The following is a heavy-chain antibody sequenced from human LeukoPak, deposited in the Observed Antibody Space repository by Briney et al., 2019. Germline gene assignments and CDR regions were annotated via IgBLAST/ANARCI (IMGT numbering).Heavy chain of an antibody. CDR3: VRRVRYFGQNDY. Sequence: PSETLSLTCTVSGASMSDYYWSWIRQPPGKGLEWIGYIYYTGSTNYNPFLKSRVTMSVDTSKNQISLKLSSVTAADSAVYYCVRRVRYFGQNDYWGQGTLVTVSS. CDR1: GASMSDYY. CDR2: IYYTGST. J-gene: IGHJ4*02. V-gene: IGHV4-59*08. D-gene: IGHD3-9*01.